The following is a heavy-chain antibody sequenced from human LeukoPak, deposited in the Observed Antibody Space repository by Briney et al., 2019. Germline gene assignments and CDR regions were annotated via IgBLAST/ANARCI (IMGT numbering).Heavy chain of an antibody. D-gene: IGHD3-16*02. CDR3: ALNGREVPSGAFDI. V-gene: IGHV3-23*01. CDR2: ISGSGGST. CDR1: GFTFSNCA. Sequence: GGSLRLSCAASGFTFSNCAMSWVRQAPGKGLEWVSAISGSGGSTYYADSVKSRFTISRDNSKNTLYLQMNSLRAEDTAVYYCALNGREVPSGAFDIWGQGTMVTVSS. J-gene: IGHJ3*02.